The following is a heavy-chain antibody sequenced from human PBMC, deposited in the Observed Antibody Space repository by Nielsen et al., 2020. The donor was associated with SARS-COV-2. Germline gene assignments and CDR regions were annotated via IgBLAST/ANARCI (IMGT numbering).Heavy chain of an antibody. V-gene: IGHV5-51*01. CDR1: GYSFTSYW. J-gene: IGHJ5*02. D-gene: IGHD5-18*01. CDR2: IYPGDSDT. CDR3: ARGYFLTFLGFDP. Sequence: KVSCKGSGYSFTSYWIGWVRQMPGKGLEWMGIIYPGDSDTRYSPSFQGQVTISADKSISTAYLQWSSLKASDTAMYYCARGYFLTFLGFDPWGQGTLVTVSS.